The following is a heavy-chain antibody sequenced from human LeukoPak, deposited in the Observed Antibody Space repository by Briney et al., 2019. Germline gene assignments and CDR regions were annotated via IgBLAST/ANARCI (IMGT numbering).Heavy chain of an antibody. CDR1: GGSFSGYY. CDR3: ARCVVVVAATLNWFDP. J-gene: IGHJ5*02. CDR2: INHSGST. V-gene: IGHV4-34*01. Sequence: PSETLSLTCAVYGGSFSGYYWSWIRQPPGKGLEWIGEINHSGSTNYNPSLKSRVTISVDTSKNQFSLKLSSVTAADTAVYYCARCVVVVAATLNWFDPWGQGTLVTVSS. D-gene: IGHD2-15*01.